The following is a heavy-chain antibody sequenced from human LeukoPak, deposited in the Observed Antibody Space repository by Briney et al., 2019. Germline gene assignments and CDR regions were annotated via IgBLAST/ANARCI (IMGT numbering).Heavy chain of an antibody. D-gene: IGHD2-2*01. Sequence: SEALSLTCTVSGCSFSSSCYYWGWLRPPPGKGLEWLGEINHSGSTNYNPSLKRRVTISVDTSKNQFSLKLSSVTAADTAVYYCASGRVKYQQLRHYYYDMDVWGKGTTVTVSS. CDR2: INHSGST. CDR3: ASGRVKYQQLRHYYYDMDV. CDR1: GCSFSSSCYY. J-gene: IGHJ6*03. V-gene: IGHV4-39*07.